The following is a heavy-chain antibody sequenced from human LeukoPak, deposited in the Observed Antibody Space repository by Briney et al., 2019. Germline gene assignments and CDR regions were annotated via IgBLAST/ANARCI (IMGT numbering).Heavy chain of an antibody. CDR1: GFTFRSYG. CDR2: IWYDGSNK. D-gene: IGHD2-21*02. V-gene: IGHV3-33*01. J-gene: IGHJ4*02. CDR3: ATVRGCGGDCYYIDY. Sequence: PGGSLRLSCAASGFTFRSYGMHWVRQAPGKGLEWVAIIWYDGSNKYYADSVKGRITISRDNSKNTLCLQMNSLRAEDTAVYYCATVRGCGGDCYYIDYWGQGTLVTVSS.